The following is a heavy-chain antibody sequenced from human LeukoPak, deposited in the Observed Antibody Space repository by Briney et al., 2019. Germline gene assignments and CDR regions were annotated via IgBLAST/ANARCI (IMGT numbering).Heavy chain of an antibody. CDR2: IWYDASIE. D-gene: IGHD2-15*01. J-gene: IGHJ4*02. Sequence: GRSLRLSCAASGFTFSSYGIHWVRQAPGKGLEWVAVIWYDASIEHYADPVKGRFTISRDNSKNTLYLQMSSLRAEDTAVYYCAKAKVAAATQVGFFDYWGQGALVTVSP. V-gene: IGHV3-33*06. CDR3: AKAKVAAATQVGFFDY. CDR1: GFTFSSYG.